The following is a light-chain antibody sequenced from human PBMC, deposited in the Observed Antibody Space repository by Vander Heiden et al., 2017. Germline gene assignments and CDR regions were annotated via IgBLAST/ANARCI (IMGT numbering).Light chain of an antibody. CDR1: QSISTY. CDR3: QQSYITLAWT. J-gene: IGKJ1*01. Sequence: DIQMTQSPSSLSASVGDRVTITCRASQSISTYLNWYQQKPGQAPKVLSYGAFILESGVPSRFSRSGSGTDFTLTISSLQPEDFGTYYCQQSYITLAWTLGQGTKVEIK. V-gene: IGKV1-39*01. CDR2: GAF.